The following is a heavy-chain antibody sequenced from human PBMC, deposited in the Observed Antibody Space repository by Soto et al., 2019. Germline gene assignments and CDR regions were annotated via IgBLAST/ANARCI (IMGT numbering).Heavy chain of an antibody. CDR3: ARRAETNGWNGFGADKYYFDF. CDR1: GYTFTSYD. Sequence: ASVKFSCKASGYTFTSYDIYWVRQATGQRLEWMGWMNPNTGNSGYAQKFQGRVTVTSDTSINTVHMELSSLRSEDTAVYYCARRAETNGWNGFGADKYYFDFWGKGTLVTVSS. J-gene: IGHJ4*02. V-gene: IGHV1-8*01. CDR2: MNPNTGNS. D-gene: IGHD1-1*01.